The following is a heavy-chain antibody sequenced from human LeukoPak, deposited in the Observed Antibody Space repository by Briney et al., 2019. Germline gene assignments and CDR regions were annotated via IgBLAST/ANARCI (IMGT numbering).Heavy chain of an antibody. Sequence: SETLSLTFAVYVGSFSGYYWSWIRQPPGKGLEWIGEINHSGSTNYNPSLKSRVTISVDTSKNQFSLKLSSVTAGDTAVYYCASGPRSIAAAGNWFDPWGQGTLVTVSS. CDR3: ASGPRSIAAAGNWFDP. CDR1: VGSFSGYY. D-gene: IGHD6-13*01. CDR2: INHSGST. V-gene: IGHV4-34*01. J-gene: IGHJ5*02.